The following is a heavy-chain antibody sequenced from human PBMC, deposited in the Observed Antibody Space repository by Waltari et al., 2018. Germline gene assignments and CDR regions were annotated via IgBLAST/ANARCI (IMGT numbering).Heavy chain of an antibody. D-gene: IGHD2-8*01. J-gene: IGHJ4*02. CDR1: GFTFSSSA. V-gene: IGHV3-23*01. CDR2: ISGSGGST. Sequence: EVQLLESGGGLVQPGGSLRLSCAASGFTFSSSAMSWVRQAPGKGLEWVSAISGSGGSTYYADSVKGRFTISRDNSKNTLYLQMNSLRAEDTAVYYCAKDGLVLMVYGDWGQGTLVTVSS. CDR3: AKDGLVLMVYGD.